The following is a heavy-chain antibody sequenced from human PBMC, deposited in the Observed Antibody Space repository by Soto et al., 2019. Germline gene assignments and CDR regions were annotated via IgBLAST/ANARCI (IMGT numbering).Heavy chain of an antibody. Sequence: EVQLLESGGGLVQPGGSLRLSCAASGFTFSSYAMSWVRQAPGKGLEWVSAISGSGGSTYYADSVKGRFTISRDNSKNTLYLQMTSLRAEDTAVYYGAREPGAIYGEGAYYFDYWGQGTLVTVSS. D-gene: IGHD4-17*01. CDR1: GFTFSSYA. V-gene: IGHV3-23*01. CDR2: ISGSGGST. J-gene: IGHJ4*02. CDR3: AREPGAIYGEGAYYFDY.